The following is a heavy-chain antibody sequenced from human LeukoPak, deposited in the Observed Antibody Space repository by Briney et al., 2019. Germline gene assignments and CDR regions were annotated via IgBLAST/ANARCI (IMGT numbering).Heavy chain of an antibody. D-gene: IGHD6-19*01. V-gene: IGHV1-18*04. CDR1: GCTFTSYG. Sequence: GASVKVSCKASGCTFTSYGISWVRLAPGQGLEWMGWISAYNGNTNYAQKLQGRVTMTTDTSTSTAYMELRSLRSDDTAVYYCARDPGYSSGWYMDLSGWGQGTLVTVSS. J-gene: IGHJ4*02. CDR2: ISAYNGNT. CDR3: ARDPGYSSGWYMDLSG.